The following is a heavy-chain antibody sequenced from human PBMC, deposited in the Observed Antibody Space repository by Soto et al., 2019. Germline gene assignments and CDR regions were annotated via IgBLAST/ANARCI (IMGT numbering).Heavy chain of an antibody. J-gene: IGHJ4*02. CDR1: GFTFSRSA. CDR3: ARGSYSSSWYLDY. D-gene: IGHD6-13*01. CDR2: MSNDGKNE. Sequence: QVQLVESGGGVVQPGRSLRLSCAASGFTFSRSAMHWVRQAPGKGLEWVAVMSNDGKNEYYADSVKGRFTISRDNSKNRRYLQINSLRPEDTAVYYCARGSYSSSWYLDYWGQGTLVTVSS. V-gene: IGHV3-30*04.